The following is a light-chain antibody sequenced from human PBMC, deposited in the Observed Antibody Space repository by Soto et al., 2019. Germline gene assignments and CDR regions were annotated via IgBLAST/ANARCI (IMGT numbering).Light chain of an antibody. CDR2: GAS. CDR3: QQYGSSPWT. Sequence: EIVLTQSPGTLSLSPGERATLSCRASQSVSSSFLAWYQQKPGQAPRLLIYGASIRATGIPDRFSGSGSGTDFTITISRVEHEDFAVYYCQQYGSSPWTFGQGTKVEIK. V-gene: IGKV3-20*01. CDR1: QSVSSSF. J-gene: IGKJ1*01.